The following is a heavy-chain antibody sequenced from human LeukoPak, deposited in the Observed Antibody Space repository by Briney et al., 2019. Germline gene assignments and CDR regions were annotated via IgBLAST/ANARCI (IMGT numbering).Heavy chain of an antibody. V-gene: IGHV3-21*01. Sequence: AGSLRLSCAASGFTFSSYSMNWVRQAPRKGLEWVSSISSSSSYIYYADSVKGRFTISGDNAKNSLYLQMNSLRAEDTAVYYCARSWARIVGAAHWFDPWGQGTLVTVSS. CDR2: ISSSSSYI. CDR3: ARSWARIVGAAHWFDP. CDR1: GFTFSSYS. J-gene: IGHJ5*02. D-gene: IGHD1-26*01.